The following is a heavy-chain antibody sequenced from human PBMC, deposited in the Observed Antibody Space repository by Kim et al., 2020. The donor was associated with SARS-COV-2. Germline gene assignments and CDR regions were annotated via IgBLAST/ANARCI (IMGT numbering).Heavy chain of an antibody. CDR3: AKRLNLSSTMNYFDD. CDR2: INISGGAK. D-gene: IGHD3-22*01. CDR1: GFTFSDYA. Sequence: GGSLRLSCAVSGFTFSDYAMTWVRQAPGKGLEWVSSINISGGAKSYADSVKGRFTISRDNSKNTLFLQMNSLRAEDTAVYYCAKRLNLSSTMNYFDDWGQGTLVTVSS. V-gene: IGHV3-23*01. J-gene: IGHJ4*02.